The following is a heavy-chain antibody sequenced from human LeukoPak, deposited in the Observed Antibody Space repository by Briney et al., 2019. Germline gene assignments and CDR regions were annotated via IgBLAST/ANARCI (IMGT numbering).Heavy chain of an antibody. CDR1: GYTFTGYY. D-gene: IGHD3-22*01. J-gene: IGHJ4*02. Sequence: ASVKVSCKTSGYTFTGYYMHWVRQAPGQGLEWMGRINPNSGGTNYAQKFQGRVTMTRDTSISTAYMELSRLRSDDTAVYYCAREPNYYDSIMVDYWGQGILVTVSS. CDR2: INPNSGGT. CDR3: AREPNYYDSIMVDY. V-gene: IGHV1-2*06.